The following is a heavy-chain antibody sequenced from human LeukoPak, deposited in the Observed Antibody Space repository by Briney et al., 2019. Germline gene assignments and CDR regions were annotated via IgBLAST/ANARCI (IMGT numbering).Heavy chain of an antibody. V-gene: IGHV3-15*01. Sequence: PGGSLRLSCAASGFTFNNAWMNWVRQAPGKGLEWVGRIKSKNVGGTTDYAAPVKGRFTISRDDSKNTVYLQMNSLKIEDTAVYYCAKQLGYCSDGSCYFPYWGQGTLVTVSS. CDR2: IKSKNVGGTT. CDR1: GFTFNNAW. J-gene: IGHJ4*02. D-gene: IGHD2-15*01. CDR3: AKQLGYCSDGSCYFPY.